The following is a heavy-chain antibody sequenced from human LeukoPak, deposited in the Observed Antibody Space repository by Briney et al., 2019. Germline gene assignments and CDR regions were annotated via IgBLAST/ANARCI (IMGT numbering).Heavy chain of an antibody. D-gene: IGHD5-18*01. CDR1: GCSISTSNYY. V-gene: IGHV4-39*01. J-gene: IGHJ4*02. Sequence: PSETLPLTCTVSGCSISTSNYYWVWIRQTPGKGLEWIGSIYNGGGTHYNPSLKSRVTISIDTSKNQFSLNLSSVTAADTAVYYCARYMSSTAQDYWGQGTLVTVSS. CDR3: ARYMSSTAQDY. CDR2: IYNGGGT.